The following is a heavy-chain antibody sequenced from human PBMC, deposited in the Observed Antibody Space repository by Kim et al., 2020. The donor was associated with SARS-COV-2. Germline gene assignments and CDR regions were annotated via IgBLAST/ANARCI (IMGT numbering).Heavy chain of an antibody. D-gene: IGHD6-19*01. CDR2: ISSSGSTI. J-gene: IGHJ4*02. V-gene: IGHV3-11*04. CDR1: GFTFSDYY. CDR3: TSQYSSGWYGRGDY. Sequence: GGSLRLSCAASGFTFSDYYMSWIRQAPGKGLEWVSYISSSGSTIYYADSVKGRFTISRDNAKNSLYLQMNSLRAEDTAVYYCTSQYSSGWYGRGDYWGQGTLVTVSS.